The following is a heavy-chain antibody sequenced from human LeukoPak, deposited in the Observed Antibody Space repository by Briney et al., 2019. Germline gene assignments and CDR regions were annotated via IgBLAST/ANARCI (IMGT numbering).Heavy chain of an antibody. Sequence: SETLSLTCTVSGGSISSYYWSWIRQPPGKGLEWIGYIYYSGSTNYNPSLKSQVTISVDTSKNQFSLKLSSVTAADTAVYYCARSSSGEYFQHWGQGTLVTVSS. J-gene: IGHJ1*01. CDR1: GGSISSYY. CDR3: ARSSSGEYFQH. D-gene: IGHD6-6*01. V-gene: IGHV4-59*01. CDR2: IYYSGST.